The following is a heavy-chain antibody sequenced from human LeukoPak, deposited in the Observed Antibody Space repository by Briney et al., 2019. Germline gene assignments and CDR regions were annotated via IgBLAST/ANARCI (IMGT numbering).Heavy chain of an antibody. CDR1: GGSISSYY. CDR2: IYYSGST. Sequence: PSETLSLTCTVSGGSISSYYWSWIRQHPGKGLEWIAYIYYSGSTYYNPSLKSRITISVDTSKNQFSLKLSSVTAADTAVYYCARVYYGDYRYFDYWGQGTLVTVSS. D-gene: IGHD4-17*01. CDR3: ARVYYGDYRYFDY. V-gene: IGHV4-59*06. J-gene: IGHJ4*02.